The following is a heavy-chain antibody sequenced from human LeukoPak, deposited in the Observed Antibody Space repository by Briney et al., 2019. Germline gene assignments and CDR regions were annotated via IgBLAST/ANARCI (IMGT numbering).Heavy chain of an antibody. V-gene: IGHV1-2*02. CDR3: ARASVGDYGTDAFDI. Sequence: GASVKVSCKASGYTFTGYYMHWVRQAPGQGLEWMGWINPNSGGTNYAQKFQGRVTMTRDTSISTAYMELSRLRSDDTAVYYCARASVGDYGTDAFDIWGQGTMVTVSS. J-gene: IGHJ3*02. CDR2: INPNSGGT. D-gene: IGHD4-17*01. CDR1: GYTFTGYY.